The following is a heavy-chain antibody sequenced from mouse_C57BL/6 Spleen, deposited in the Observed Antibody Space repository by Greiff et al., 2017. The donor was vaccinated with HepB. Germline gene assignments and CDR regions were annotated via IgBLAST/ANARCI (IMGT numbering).Heavy chain of an antibody. J-gene: IGHJ2*01. CDR2: ISDGGSYT. V-gene: IGHV5-4*01. Sequence: EVKLMESGGGLVKPGGSLKLSCAASGFTFSSYAMSWVRQTPEKRLEWVATISDGGSYTYYPDNVKGRFTISRDNAKNNLYLQMSHLKSEDTAMYYCARDRTGSHFDYWGQGTTLTVSS. CDR3: ARDRTGSHFDY. CDR1: GFTFSSYA. D-gene: IGHD4-1*01.